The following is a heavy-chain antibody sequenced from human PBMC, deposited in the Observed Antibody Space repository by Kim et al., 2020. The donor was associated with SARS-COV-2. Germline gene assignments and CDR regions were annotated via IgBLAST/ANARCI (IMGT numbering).Heavy chain of an antibody. CDR3: TTEYWGSFNY. D-gene: IGHD7-27*01. CDR1: GFTFTNAW. Sequence: VGSLRLSCAGSGFTFTNAWMSWVRQAPGKGLEWVGRIKSNVDGGTSDYAAPVKGRFTISRDDSKDTLYLQMNSLKTEDTAVYYCTTEYWGSFNYWGQGTLVTVSS. J-gene: IGHJ4*02. V-gene: IGHV3-15*01. CDR2: IKSNVDGGTS.